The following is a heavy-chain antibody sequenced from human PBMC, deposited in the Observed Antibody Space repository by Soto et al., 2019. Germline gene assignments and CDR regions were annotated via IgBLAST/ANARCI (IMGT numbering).Heavy chain of an antibody. D-gene: IGHD6-19*01. V-gene: IGHV4-59*01. Sequence: SETLSLTCTVSGGSISSYYWSWIRQPPGKGLEWIGYIYYSGSTNYNPSLKSRVTISVDTSKNQFSLKLSSVTAADTAVYYCARDPTGYSSGWYDYWGQGTLVTVSS. CDR2: IYYSGST. J-gene: IGHJ4*02. CDR3: ARDPTGYSSGWYDY. CDR1: GGSISSYY.